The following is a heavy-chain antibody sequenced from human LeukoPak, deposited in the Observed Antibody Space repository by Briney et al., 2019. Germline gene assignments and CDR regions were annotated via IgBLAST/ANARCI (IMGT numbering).Heavy chain of an antibody. J-gene: IGHJ3*02. D-gene: IGHD2-15*01. V-gene: IGHV4-30-4*08. CDR2: IYDSGST. CDR3: VRDCSGGSCYGAFDI. CDR1: TFSNYA. Sequence: TFSNYAMSWVRQPPGKGLEWIGYIYDSGSTYYNPSLKSRITISVDTSENRFSLKLSSVTATDTAVYYCVRDCSGGSCYGAFDIWGQGTMVTVSS.